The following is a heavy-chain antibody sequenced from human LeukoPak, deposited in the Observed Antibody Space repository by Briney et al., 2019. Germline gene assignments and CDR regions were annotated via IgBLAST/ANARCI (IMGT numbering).Heavy chain of an antibody. J-gene: IGHJ5*02. Sequence: GGFLRLSCAASGFTFSSYSMNWVRQAPGKELEWVSSISSSSSYIYYADSVKGRFTISRDNAKNSLYLQMNSLRAEDTAVYYCVRSSDWFNWFDPWGQGTLVTVSS. V-gene: IGHV3-21*01. D-gene: IGHD6-19*01. CDR3: VRSSDWFNWFDP. CDR2: ISSSSSYI. CDR1: GFTFSSYS.